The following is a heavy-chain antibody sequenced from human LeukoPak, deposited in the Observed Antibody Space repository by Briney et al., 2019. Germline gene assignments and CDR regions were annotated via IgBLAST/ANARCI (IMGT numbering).Heavy chain of an antibody. V-gene: IGHV1-18*01. Sequence: ASVKVSCKASGYTFTSYGISWVRQAPGQGLEWMGWISAYNGNTNYAQNLQGRVTMTTDTSTSTAYMELRSLRSDDTAVYYCARDKLDFGVGFPGDYWGQGTLVTVSS. J-gene: IGHJ4*02. CDR2: ISAYNGNT. CDR1: GYTFTSYG. CDR3: ARDKLDFGVGFPGDY. D-gene: IGHD3-3*01.